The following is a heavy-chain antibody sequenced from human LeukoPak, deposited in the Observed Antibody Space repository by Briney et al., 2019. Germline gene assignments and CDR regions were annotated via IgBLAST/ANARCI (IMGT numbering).Heavy chain of an antibody. CDR1: GFAFSGRE. D-gene: IGHD5-12*01. Sequence: QPGGSLRLSCSASGFAFSGREMAWVRQAPGKGLEWGSHISSNGKTILHADSVKGRITISRDNAKKSLYLQLGGLRVEDSAFYYCVRASYTGFDLHFDQWGQGTLVTVSS. CDR3: VRASYTGFDLHFDQ. V-gene: IGHV3-48*03. J-gene: IGHJ4*02. CDR2: ISSNGKTI.